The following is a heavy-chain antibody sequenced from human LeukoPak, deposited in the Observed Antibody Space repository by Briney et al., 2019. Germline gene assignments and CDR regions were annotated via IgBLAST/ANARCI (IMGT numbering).Heavy chain of an antibody. J-gene: IGHJ4*02. V-gene: IGHV3-23*01. CDR3: AREVVGATSIFDY. CDR2: ISGSGGST. Sequence: GGSLRLSCAASGFTFSSHAMSWVRQAPGKGLEWVSAISGSGGSTYYADSVRGRFTISRDNSKNTLYLQMNSLRAEDTAVYYCAREVVGATSIFDYWGQGALVTVSS. CDR1: GFTFSSHA. D-gene: IGHD1-26*01.